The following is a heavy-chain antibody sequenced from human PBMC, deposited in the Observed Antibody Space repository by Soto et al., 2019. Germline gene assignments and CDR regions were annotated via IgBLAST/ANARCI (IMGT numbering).Heavy chain of an antibody. D-gene: IGHD3-22*01. CDR3: ARVLYYYDSSGYLSWFDP. V-gene: IGHV1-69*06. J-gene: IGHJ5*02. CDR1: GGTFSSYA. CDR2: IIPIFGTA. Sequence: SVKVSCKASGGTFSSYAISWVRQAPGQGLEWMGGIIPIFGTANYAQKFQGRVTITADKSTSTAYMELSSLRSEDTAVYYRARVLYYYDSSGYLSWFDPWGQGTLVTVSS.